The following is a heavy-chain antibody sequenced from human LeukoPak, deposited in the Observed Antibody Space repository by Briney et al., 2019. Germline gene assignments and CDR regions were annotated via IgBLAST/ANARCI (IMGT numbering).Heavy chain of an antibody. Sequence: GGSLRLSCAASGFTFSSYSMNWVRQAPGKGLEWVSSISSSSSYIYYADSVKGRFTISRDNSKNTLYLQMNSLRAEDTAVYYCAKDANDAFYIWGQGTMVTVSS. V-gene: IGHV3-21*01. CDR2: ISSSSSYI. CDR1: GFTFSSYS. CDR3: AKDANDAFYI. J-gene: IGHJ3*02.